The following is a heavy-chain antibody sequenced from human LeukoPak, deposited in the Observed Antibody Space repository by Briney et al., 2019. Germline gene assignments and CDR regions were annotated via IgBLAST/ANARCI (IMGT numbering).Heavy chain of an antibody. D-gene: IGHD3-22*01. CDR1: GGSISSSSYY. Sequence: SETLSLTCTVSGGSISSSSYYWGWIRQPPGKGLEWIGSIYYSGSTYYNPSLKSRVTISVDTSKNQFSLKLSSVTAADTAVYYCARVEGVRYYDSKPYSDYWGQGTLVTVSS. J-gene: IGHJ4*02. CDR2: IYYSGST. V-gene: IGHV4-39*07. CDR3: ARVEGVRYYDSKPYSDY.